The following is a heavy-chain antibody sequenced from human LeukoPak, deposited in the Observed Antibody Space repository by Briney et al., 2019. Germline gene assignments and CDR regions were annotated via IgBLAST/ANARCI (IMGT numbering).Heavy chain of an antibody. CDR1: EFTFSSYW. J-gene: IGHJ4*02. D-gene: IGHD3-16*01. Sequence: GGSLRLSCAASEFTFSSYWMSWVRQAPGKGLEWVASIKQDGSEKYYVDSVKGRVTISRDNAKNSLYLQMNSLRAEDTALYYCAKDSRRYGYYFDYWGQGTLVTVSS. CDR3: AKDSRRYGYYFDY. CDR2: IKQDGSEK. V-gene: IGHV3-7*03.